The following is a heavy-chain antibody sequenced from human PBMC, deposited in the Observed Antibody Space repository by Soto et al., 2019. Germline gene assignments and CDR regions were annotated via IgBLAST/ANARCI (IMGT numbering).Heavy chain of an antibody. V-gene: IGHV3-64*02. D-gene: IGHD5-18*01. J-gene: IGHJ3*02. Sequence: GGSLRLSCVASGFTFSTYPMHWVRQAPGKGLEYVSAISSSGGSTYYGDSVKGRFTISRDNSKNTLYLQMGSLRPEDMAVYYCARRPHGYDIRGQGTMVTVSS. CDR3: ARRPHGYDI. CDR1: GFTFSTYP. CDR2: ISSSGGST.